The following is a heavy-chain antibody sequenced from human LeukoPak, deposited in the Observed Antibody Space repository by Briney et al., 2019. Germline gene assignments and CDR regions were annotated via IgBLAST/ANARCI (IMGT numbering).Heavy chain of an antibody. V-gene: IGHV4-59*08. CDR1: GGSISSYY. Sequence: PSETLSLTCTVSGGSISSYYWSWIRQPPGKGLEWIGYIYYSGSTNYNPSLKSRVTISVDMSKNQFSLKLSSVTAADTAVYYCARTSYSSGWDFDYWGQGTLVTVSS. CDR2: IYYSGST. CDR3: ARTSYSSGWDFDY. J-gene: IGHJ4*02. D-gene: IGHD6-19*01.